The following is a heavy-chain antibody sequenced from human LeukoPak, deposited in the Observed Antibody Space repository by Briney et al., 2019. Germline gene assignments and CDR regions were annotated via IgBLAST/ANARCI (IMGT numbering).Heavy chain of an antibody. V-gene: IGHV3-23*01. CDR3: AKDRGAVAGVMDV. D-gene: IGHD6-19*01. CDR1: GFTFRRSA. CDR2: ISGRGGDT. J-gene: IGHJ6*03. Sequence: GGSLRLSCAASGFTFRRSAMTWVRQVPGKGLEWVSTISGRGGDTDYADSVKGRFIISRDSSENTVFLQMNSLRAEDTAVYYCAKDRGAVAGVMDVWGKGTTVTVSS.